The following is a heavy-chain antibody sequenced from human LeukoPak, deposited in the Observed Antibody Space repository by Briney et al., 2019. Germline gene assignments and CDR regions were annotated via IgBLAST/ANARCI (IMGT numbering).Heavy chain of an antibody. CDR3: AREFRGGFIAAPHDY. CDR1: GFTFSSYA. D-gene: IGHD6-13*01. Sequence: PGRSLRLSCAASGFTFSSYAMHWVRQAPGKGLEWVAVISYDGSNKYYADSVKGRFTISRDNSKNTLYLQMNSLRAEDTAVYYCAREFRGGFIAAPHDYWGQGTLVTVSS. V-gene: IGHV3-30-3*01. J-gene: IGHJ4*02. CDR2: ISYDGSNK.